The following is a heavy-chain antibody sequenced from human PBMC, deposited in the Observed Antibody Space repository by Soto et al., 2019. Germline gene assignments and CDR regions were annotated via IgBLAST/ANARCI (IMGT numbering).Heavy chain of an antibody. CDR2: INTVNGNT. J-gene: IGHJ5*02. Sequence: GASVKVSCKASGYTFITYVIHWVRQAPGQRLQWMGWINTVNGNTKYSQNFQGRVTFSKDPSANTASMELSSLRSEDTAVYYCARDKDRSGWYNWFDPWGQGTLVTVSS. D-gene: IGHD6-19*01. V-gene: IGHV1-3*04. CDR3: ARDKDRSGWYNWFDP. CDR1: GYTFITYV.